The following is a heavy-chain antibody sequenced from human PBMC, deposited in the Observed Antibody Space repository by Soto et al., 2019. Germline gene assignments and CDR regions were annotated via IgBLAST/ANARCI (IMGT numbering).Heavy chain of an antibody. V-gene: IGHV4-34*01. CDR2: INHSGST. Sequence: SETLSLTCAVYGGSFSGYYWSWIRQPPGKGLEWIGEINHSGSTNYNPSLKSRVTISVDTSKNQFSLKLSSVPAADTAVYYCARSSHPLSIAAPRPNWFDPWGQGTLVTVSS. CDR3: ARSSHPLSIAAPRPNWFDP. D-gene: IGHD6-6*01. CDR1: GGSFSGYY. J-gene: IGHJ5*02.